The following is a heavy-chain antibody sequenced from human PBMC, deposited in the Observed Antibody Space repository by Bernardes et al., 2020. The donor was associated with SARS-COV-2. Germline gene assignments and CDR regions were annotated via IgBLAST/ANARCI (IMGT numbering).Heavy chain of an antibody. J-gene: IGHJ3*02. CDR3: ARGSVASSYAFDI. D-gene: IGHD1-26*01. CDR2: ISFEGSIQ. CDR1: GFTFSNYG. V-gene: IGHV3-30*03. Sequence: GGSLRLSCAASGFTFSNYGMHWVRQAPGKGLEWVSFISFEGSIQYYVDSVKGRFTVSRDSSKNTLYLQMNSLRVEDTAVYYCARGSVASSYAFDIWGQGTMVTVSS.